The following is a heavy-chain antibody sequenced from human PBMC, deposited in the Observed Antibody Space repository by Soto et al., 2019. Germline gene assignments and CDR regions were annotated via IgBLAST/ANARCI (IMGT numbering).Heavy chain of an antibody. D-gene: IGHD6-13*01. CDR3: ARDRGSFTIAAAGDMDV. CDR1: GFTFSIYW. V-gene: IGHV3-7*04. Sequence: GGSLRLSCAASGFTFSIYWMSWVRQAPGKGLEWVANIKQDGSEKYYVDSVKGRFTISRDNAKNSLYLQMNSLRAEDTAVYYCARDRGSFTIAAAGDMDVWGQGTTVTVSS. J-gene: IGHJ6*02. CDR2: IKQDGSEK.